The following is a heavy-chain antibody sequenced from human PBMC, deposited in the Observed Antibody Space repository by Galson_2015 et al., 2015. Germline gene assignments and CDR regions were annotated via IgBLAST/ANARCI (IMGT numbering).Heavy chain of an antibody. D-gene: IGHD3-9*01. CDR2: IYSGGST. CDR3: ATVTKPLRYFDS. Sequence: SLRLSCAASGFTVSTNYMTWVRQAPGKGLEWLSIIYSGGSTYYTDSVKGRFAISRDNSKNTLDLQMNSLRAEDTAVYYCATVTKPLRYFDSWGQGTLVPVSS. J-gene: IGHJ4*02. CDR1: GFTVSTNY. V-gene: IGHV3-53*01.